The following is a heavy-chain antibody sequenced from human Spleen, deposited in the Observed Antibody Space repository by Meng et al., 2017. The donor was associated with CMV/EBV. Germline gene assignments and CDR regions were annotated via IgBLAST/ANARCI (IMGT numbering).Heavy chain of an antibody. D-gene: IGHD4-11*01. V-gene: IGHV4-31*03. J-gene: IGHJ4*02. CDR2: IYYSGST. CDR3: ARVRDYSNYGDYYFDY. Sequence: SETLSLTCTVSGGSISSGGYYWSWIRQHPGKGLEWIGYIYYSGSTYYNPSLKSRVTISVDTSKNQFSLKLSSVTAADTAVYYCARVRDYSNYGDYYFDYWGQGTLVTVSS. CDR1: GGSISSGGYY.